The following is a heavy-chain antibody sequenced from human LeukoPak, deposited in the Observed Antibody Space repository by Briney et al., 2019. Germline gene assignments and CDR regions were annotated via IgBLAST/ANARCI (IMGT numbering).Heavy chain of an antibody. D-gene: IGHD1-1*01. J-gene: IGHJ4*02. CDR2: IYYSGSP. V-gene: IGHV4-39*01. CDR1: GGSISSSTYY. Sequence: SETLSLTCTVSGGSISSSTYYWGWIRPPPGKGLEWIGTIYYSGSPYYNPSLRSRVTISADTSKNQFSLRRSSVTAADTAVYYCATWRTAKTGFDYWGQGTLVTVSS. CDR3: ATWRTAKTGFDY.